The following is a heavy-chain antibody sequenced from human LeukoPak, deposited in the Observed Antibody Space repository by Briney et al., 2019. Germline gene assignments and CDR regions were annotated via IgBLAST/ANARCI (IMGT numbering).Heavy chain of an antibody. CDR2: ITGSSSHI. V-gene: IGHV3-21*01. CDR1: GFTFSSFS. J-gene: IGHJ3*02. D-gene: IGHD2-15*01. CDR3: ARAPGYCRGGSCYSGAFDI. Sequence: GGSLRLSCAASGFTFSSFSMNWVRQAPGKGLEWVSSITGSSSHIYYADSVKGRFTISRDNAKNSLYLQMNSLRADDTAVYYCARAPGYCRGGSCYSGAFDIWGQGTMVTVSS.